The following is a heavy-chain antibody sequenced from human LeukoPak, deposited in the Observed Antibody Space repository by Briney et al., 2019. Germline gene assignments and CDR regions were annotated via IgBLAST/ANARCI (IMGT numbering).Heavy chain of an antibody. CDR2: INHSGYT. CDR3: ARMTTGHDY. CDR1: GTSFSSYY. V-gene: IGHV4-34*01. J-gene: IGHJ4*02. Sequence: SETLSLTCAVSGTSFSSYYWSWIRQSPEKGLEWIGEINHSGYTNNSPSLKSRVTMSTDTSNNRFSLRLSSVTAADTAVYFCARMTTGHDYWGQGILVNVSS. D-gene: IGHD4-17*01.